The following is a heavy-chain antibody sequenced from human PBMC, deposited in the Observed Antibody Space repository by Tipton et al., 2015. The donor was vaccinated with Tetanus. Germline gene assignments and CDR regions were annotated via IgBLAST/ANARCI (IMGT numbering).Heavy chain of an antibody. CDR1: GGTFSSHA. CDR2: IIPIFGTA. J-gene: IGHJ5*02. V-gene: IGHV1-69*01. CDR3: ARGYCSGGSCSPRRDWFDP. Sequence: QLVQSGAEVKKPGSSVKVSCKASGGTFSSHAISWVRQAPGQGLEWMGGIIPIFGTANYAQKFQGRVTITADESTSTAYMGLSSLGSGDTAVYYCARGYCSGGSCSPRRDWFDPWGQGTLVTVSS. D-gene: IGHD2-15*01.